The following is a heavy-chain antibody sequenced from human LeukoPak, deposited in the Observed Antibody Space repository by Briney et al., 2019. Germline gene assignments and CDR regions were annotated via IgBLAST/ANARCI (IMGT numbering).Heavy chain of an antibody. CDR1: GDSISSYY. CDR3: ARDYNNWYFDL. J-gene: IGHJ2*01. V-gene: IGHV4-4*07. Sequence: SETLSLTCDVSGDSISSYYWSWIRQPAGKGLEWLWRIYPSGSANYNPSLKSRGTMSVDTSKNQFSLSLSSVTAADTAVYFCARDYNNWYFDLWGRGTLVTVSS. D-gene: IGHD5-24*01. CDR2: IYPSGSA.